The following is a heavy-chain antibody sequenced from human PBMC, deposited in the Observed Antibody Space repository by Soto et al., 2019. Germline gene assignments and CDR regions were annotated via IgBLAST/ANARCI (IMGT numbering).Heavy chain of an antibody. CDR2: INQGGSEK. CDR1: GFTFSSHW. Sequence: EVQLVECGGGLVQPGGSLRLSCTASGFTFSSHWMCWVRQAPGKGLEWVATINQGGSEKYYVDSVKGRFTISRDNAKNSLYLQVNSLRVEDTAVYYCARDGVDAGLYFDYWGQGALVTVSS. D-gene: IGHD2-15*01. CDR3: ARDGVDAGLYFDY. J-gene: IGHJ4*02. V-gene: IGHV3-7*01.